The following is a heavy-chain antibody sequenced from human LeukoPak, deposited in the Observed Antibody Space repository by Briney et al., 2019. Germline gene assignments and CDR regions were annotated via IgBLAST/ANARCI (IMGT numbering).Heavy chain of an antibody. D-gene: IGHD6-19*01. CDR3: AKPVAGTGGDY. V-gene: IGHV3-21*04. J-gene: IGHJ4*02. Sequence: GGSLRLSCIGSGFDFTNYNINWVRQAPGKGLEWVSSISGSSSHIHYGDSVKGRFTISRDNAKNSLYLQMNSLRAEDTAVYYCAKPVAGTGGDYWGQGTLVTVSS. CDR1: GFDFTNYN. CDR2: ISGSSSHI.